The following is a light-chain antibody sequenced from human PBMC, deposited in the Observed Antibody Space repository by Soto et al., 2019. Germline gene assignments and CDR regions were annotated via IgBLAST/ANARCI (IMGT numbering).Light chain of an antibody. CDR2: DVS. J-gene: IGLJ2*01. CDR3: SSYTSSSTPV. CDR1: SSDVGGYNY. V-gene: IGLV2-14*01. Sequence: QSALTQPASVSGSPGQSITIFCTGTSSDVGGYNYVPWYQQHPGKAPKLMIYDVSNRPSGVSNRFSGSKSGNTASLTISGLQAEDEADYYCSSYTSSSTPVFGGGTKLTVL.